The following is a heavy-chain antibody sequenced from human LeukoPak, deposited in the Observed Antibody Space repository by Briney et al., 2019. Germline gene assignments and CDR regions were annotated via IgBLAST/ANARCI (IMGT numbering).Heavy chain of an antibody. V-gene: IGHV3-30*18. CDR1: GFTFSSYG. CDR3: AKDSLGVTRPHYYYYGMDV. Sequence: GGSLRLSCAASGFTFSSYGMHWVRQAPGKGLEWVAVISYDGSNKYYADSVKGRFTISRDNSKNTLYLQMNSLGAEDTAVYYCAKDSLGVTRPHYYYYGMDVWGKGTTVTVSP. D-gene: IGHD2-21*02. CDR2: ISYDGSNK. J-gene: IGHJ6*04.